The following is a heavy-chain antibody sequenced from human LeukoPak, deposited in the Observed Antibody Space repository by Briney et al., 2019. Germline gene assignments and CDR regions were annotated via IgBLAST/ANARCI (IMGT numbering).Heavy chain of an antibody. CDR2: IIPILGIA. CDR3: ARVGNYYDSSGYPANDAFDI. CDR1: GGTFSSYA. J-gene: IGHJ3*02. D-gene: IGHD3-22*01. Sequence: GASVKVSCKAPGGTFSSYAISWVRQAPGQGLEWMGRIIPILGIANYAQKFQGRVTITADKSTSTAYMELSSLRSEDTAVYYCARVGNYYDSSGYPANDAFDIWGQGTMVTVSS. V-gene: IGHV1-69*04.